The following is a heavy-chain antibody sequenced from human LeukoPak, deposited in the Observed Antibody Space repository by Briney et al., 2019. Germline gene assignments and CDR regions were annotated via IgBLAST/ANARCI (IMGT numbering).Heavy chain of an antibody. D-gene: IGHD6-19*01. Sequence: GGSLRLSCAASGFTVDSNYLSWVRQASGKGLEWVAVISYDGSIKYYADSVKGRFTTSRDNSKNMLYLQMNSLSAEDTAVYYCARGPGYSSGWYVLSVDYWGQGTLVTVSS. CDR2: ISYDGSIK. V-gene: IGHV3-30*13. J-gene: IGHJ4*02. CDR1: GFTVDSNY. CDR3: ARGPGYSSGWYVLSVDY.